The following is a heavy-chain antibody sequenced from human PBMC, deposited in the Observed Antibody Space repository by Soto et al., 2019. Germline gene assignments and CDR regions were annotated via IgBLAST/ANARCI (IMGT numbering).Heavy chain of an antibody. CDR1: GFTFSNAW. CDR2: IKSKTDGGTT. J-gene: IGHJ4*02. CDR3: TTRKQKQLELRY. Sequence: GGSLRLSCAASGFTFSNAWMSWVRQAPGKGLEWVGRIKSKTDGGTTDYAAPVKGRFTISRDDSKNTLYLQMNSLKTEDTAVYYCTTRKQKQLELRYWGQGTLVTVSS. V-gene: IGHV3-15*01. D-gene: IGHD1-1*01.